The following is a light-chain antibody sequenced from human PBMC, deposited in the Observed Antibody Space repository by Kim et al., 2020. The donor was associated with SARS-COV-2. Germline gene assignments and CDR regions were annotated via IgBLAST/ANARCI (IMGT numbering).Light chain of an antibody. Sequence: EIVMTQSPATLSVSPGERATLSCRASHSVSSNLAWYQQKPGQAPRLLIYGASTRATGIPARFSGSGSGTEFTLTISSLQSEDFAIDYYHEYNNWPPWRIGQEAKV. CDR1: HSVSSN. CDR2: GAS. J-gene: IGKJ1*01. CDR3: HEYNNWPPWR. V-gene: IGKV3D-15*01.